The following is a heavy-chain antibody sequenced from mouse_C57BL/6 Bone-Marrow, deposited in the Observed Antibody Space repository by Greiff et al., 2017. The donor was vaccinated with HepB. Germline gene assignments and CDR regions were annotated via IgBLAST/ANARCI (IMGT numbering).Heavy chain of an antibody. D-gene: IGHD2-1*01. J-gene: IGHJ3*01. V-gene: IGHV5-4*03. Sequence: VESGGGLVKPGGSLKLSCAASGFTFSSYAMSWVRQTPEKRLEWVATISDGGSYTYYPDNVKGRFTISRDNAKNNLYLQMSHLKSEDTAMYYCARRIYYGNEGFAYWGQGTLVTVSA. CDR2: ISDGGSYT. CDR1: GFTFSSYA. CDR3: ARRIYYGNEGFAY.